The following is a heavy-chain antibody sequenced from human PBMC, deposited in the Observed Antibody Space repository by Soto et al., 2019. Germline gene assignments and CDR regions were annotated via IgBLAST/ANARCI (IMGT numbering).Heavy chain of an antibody. V-gene: IGHV1-69*08. CDR1: GGTFSSYT. Sequence: QVQLVQSGAEVKKPGSSVKVSCKASGGTFSSYTISWVRQAPGQGLEWMGRIIPILGIANYAQKFQGRVTITADKSTSTAYMELSSLRSEDTAVYYCARDFRGGYDYVFGYWGQGTLVTVSS. CDR3: ARDFRGGYDYVFGY. D-gene: IGHD5-12*01. J-gene: IGHJ4*02. CDR2: IIPILGIA.